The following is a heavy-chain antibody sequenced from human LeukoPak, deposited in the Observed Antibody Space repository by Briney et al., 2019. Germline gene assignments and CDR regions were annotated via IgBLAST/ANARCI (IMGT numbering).Heavy chain of an antibody. CDR2: IYHSGSTNY. Sequence: SETLSLTCAVSGDSISSNNWWTWVRQPPGKGLEWIGEIYHSGSTNYNYNPSLKSRVTISVDKYKNQFSLRLSSVTAADTAVYYCARGTNFYGSGSNNWFDPWGQGTLVTVSS. J-gene: IGHJ5*02. D-gene: IGHD3-10*01. CDR3: ARGTNFYGSGSNNWFDP. CDR1: GDSISSNNW. V-gene: IGHV4-4*02.